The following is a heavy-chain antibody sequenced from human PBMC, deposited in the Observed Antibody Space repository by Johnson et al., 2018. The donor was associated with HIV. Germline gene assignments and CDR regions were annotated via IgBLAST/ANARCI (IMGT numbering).Heavy chain of an antibody. Sequence: VQLVESGGGVVQPGGSLRLSCAASGFTFSSYDMHWVRQVTGKGLEWVSAIGTAGDTYYPGSVQGRFTISRDNSKNTLYLQMNSLRAEDTAVYYCASVHGIAVVDAFDIWGQGTMVTVSS. V-gene: IGHV3-13*01. D-gene: IGHD6-19*01. CDR1: GFTFSSYD. CDR3: ASVHGIAVVDAFDI. J-gene: IGHJ3*02. CDR2: IGTAGDT.